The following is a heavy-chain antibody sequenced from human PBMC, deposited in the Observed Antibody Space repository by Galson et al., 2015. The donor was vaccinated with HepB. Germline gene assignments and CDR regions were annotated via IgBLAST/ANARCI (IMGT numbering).Heavy chain of an antibody. CDR2: IWYDGSNK. CDR3: AREAHDL. Sequence: SLRLPCAPSGFTFSTYGMNWVRQAPGKGLEWVAVIWYDGSNKNYADSVKGRFTLSRDHSKDTLYLQMNSLGAEDTAVYYCAREAHDLWGRGTLVTVSS. J-gene: IGHJ2*01. V-gene: IGHV3-33*01. CDR1: GFTFSTYG.